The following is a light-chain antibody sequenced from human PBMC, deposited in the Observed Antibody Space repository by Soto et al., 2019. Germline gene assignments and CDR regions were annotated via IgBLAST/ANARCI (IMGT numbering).Light chain of an antibody. V-gene: IGLV2-14*01. Sequence: QSALTQPASVSGSNGQSITISCTGTSSDVGGYNYVSWYQQHPGKAPKLMIYDVSNRPSGVSNRFSGSKSGNTASLTISGLQAEDEADYYCSSYTSSSTRLYVFGTGTKVTVL. CDR3: SSYTSSSTRLYV. CDR1: SSDVGGYNY. J-gene: IGLJ1*01. CDR2: DVS.